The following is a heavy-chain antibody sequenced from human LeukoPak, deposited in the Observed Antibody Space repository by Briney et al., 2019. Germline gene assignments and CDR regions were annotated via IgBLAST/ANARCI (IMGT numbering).Heavy chain of an antibody. J-gene: IGHJ4*02. CDR3: ARGDLWLGH. V-gene: IGHV3-7*04. D-gene: IGHD3-10*01. CDR2: IKSDGSEE. Sequence: SGGSLRLSCATSRFIFSSYWMCWVRQAPGKGLEWVANIKSDGSEEYYGDSVKGRFTISRGNAKNSLYLQMNSLRVEDTAVYYCARGDLWLGHWGQGSLVTVSS. CDR1: RFIFSSYW.